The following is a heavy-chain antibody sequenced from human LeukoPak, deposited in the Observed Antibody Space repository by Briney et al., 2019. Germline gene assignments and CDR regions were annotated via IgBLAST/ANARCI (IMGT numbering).Heavy chain of an antibody. CDR3: ARDGVDYESSVNYSGNWFDP. Sequence: SETLSLTCTVSGGSISSGGYYWSWIRQHPGKGLEWIGYIYHSGGTYYNPSLKSRVTMSVDTSKNQFSLKLSSVTAADTAVYYCARDGVDYESSVNYSGNWFDPWGQGTLVTVSS. J-gene: IGHJ5*02. V-gene: IGHV4-31*03. D-gene: IGHD3-22*01. CDR2: IYHSGGT. CDR1: GGSISSGGYY.